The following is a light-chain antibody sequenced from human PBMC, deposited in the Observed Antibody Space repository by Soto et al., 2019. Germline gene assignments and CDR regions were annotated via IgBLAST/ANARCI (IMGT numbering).Light chain of an antibody. V-gene: IGKV3-11*01. CDR1: QSVSSY. Sequence: EIVLTQSPATLSLSPGERATLSCRASQSVSSYLAWYQQKPGKAPRLLIYDASTRATGIPARFSGSGSGTDFTLTISSLEPEDCAVYYCQQRSNWTPYTFGQGTKLEIK. CDR3: QQRSNWTPYT. J-gene: IGKJ2*01. CDR2: DAS.